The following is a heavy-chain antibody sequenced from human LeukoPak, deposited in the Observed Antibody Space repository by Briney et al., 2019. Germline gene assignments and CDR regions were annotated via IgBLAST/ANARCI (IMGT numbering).Heavy chain of an antibody. J-gene: IGHJ4*02. CDR2: IIPILGIA. V-gene: IGHV1-69*04. CDR3: TTSLYYSDSVLYFH. Sequence: ASVKVSCKASGGTFSSYAISWVRQAPGQGLEWMGRIIPILGIANYAQKFQGRVTITADKSTSTAYMELSSLRSEDTAVYYCTTSLYYSDSVLYFHWGQGALVTVSS. D-gene: IGHD3-22*01. CDR1: GGTFSSYA.